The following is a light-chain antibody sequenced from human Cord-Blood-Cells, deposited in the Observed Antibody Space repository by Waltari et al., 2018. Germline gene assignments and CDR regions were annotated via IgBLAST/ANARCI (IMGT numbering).Light chain of an antibody. J-gene: IGKJ2*01. CDR3: QQYNSYSYT. CDR2: KAS. V-gene: IGKV1-5*03. CDR1: QSISSW. Sequence: DIQITQSPSTLSASVGDRVTITSRASQSISSWLAWYQQKPGKAPKLLIYKASSLESGVPSRFSGSGSGTEFTLTISSLQPDDFATYYCQQYNSYSYTFGQGTKLEIK.